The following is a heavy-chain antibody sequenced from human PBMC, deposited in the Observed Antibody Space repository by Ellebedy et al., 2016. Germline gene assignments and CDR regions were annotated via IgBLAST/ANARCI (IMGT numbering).Heavy chain of an antibody. Sequence: GESLKISXAAPGFTFSSYGMYWVRQAPGKGLEWVAVISYDGNDKVYADSVKGRFTISRDNSKNTLYLQMNSLRGEDTAVYYCAKGGVPRNYWGQGTLVTVSS. CDR3: AKGGVPRNY. CDR1: GFTFSSYG. V-gene: IGHV3-30*18. D-gene: IGHD3-10*01. CDR2: ISYDGNDK. J-gene: IGHJ4*02.